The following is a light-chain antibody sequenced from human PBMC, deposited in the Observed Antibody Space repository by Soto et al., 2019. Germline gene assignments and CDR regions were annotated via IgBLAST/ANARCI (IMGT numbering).Light chain of an antibody. Sequence: EVVLTQSPGTLSLSPGERATLSCRSSQSVSSNYLAWYQQKPGQAPRLLIYDVSSRATGIPDRFSGSGSGTDFTLTISRLEPEDFAMYYCQQYGSSPTFGQGTKVEIK. CDR1: QSVSSNY. CDR3: QQYGSSPT. J-gene: IGKJ1*01. CDR2: DVS. V-gene: IGKV3-20*01.